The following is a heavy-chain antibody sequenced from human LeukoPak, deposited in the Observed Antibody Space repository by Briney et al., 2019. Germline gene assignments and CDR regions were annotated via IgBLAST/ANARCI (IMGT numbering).Heavy chain of an antibody. V-gene: IGHV1-18*01. D-gene: IGHD2-15*01. CDR1: GYTFTSYG. J-gene: IGHJ5*02. CDR3: ARETNNCSGGSCHHNWFDP. CDR2: ISAYNGNT. Sequence: ASVKVSCKASGYTFTSYGISWVRQAPGQGLEWMGWISAYNGNTNYAQKLRGRVTMTTDTSTSTAYMELRSLRSDDTAVYYCARETNNCSGGSCHHNWFDPWGQGTLVTVSS.